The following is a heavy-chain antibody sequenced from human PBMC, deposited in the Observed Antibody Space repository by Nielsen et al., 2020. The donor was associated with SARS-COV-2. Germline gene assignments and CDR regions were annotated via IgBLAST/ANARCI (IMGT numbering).Heavy chain of an antibody. CDR1: GGTFSSYA. J-gene: IGHJ4*02. Sequence: SVKVSCKASGGTFSSYAISWVRQAPGQGLEWMGGIIPIFGTANYAQKFQGRVTITADESTSTAYMELSSLRSEDTAVYYCARVYSSGGGPFSYWGQGTLVTVSS. D-gene: IGHD6-19*01. CDR3: ARVYSSGGGPFSY. CDR2: IIPIFGTA. V-gene: IGHV1-69*13.